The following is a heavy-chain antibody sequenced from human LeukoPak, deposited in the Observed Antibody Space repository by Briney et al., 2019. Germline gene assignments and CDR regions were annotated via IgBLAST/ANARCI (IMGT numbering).Heavy chain of an antibody. CDR1: GFTFANYA. V-gene: IGHV3-64*01. D-gene: IGHD6-19*01. CDR2: ILTNGVTK. Sequence: GGSLRLSCVASGFTFANYAMHWVRQAPARGLEYVSSILTNGVTKNYASSVKGRFTIARDNSKNTLYLQMGSLRGDDTAVYYCARDFDSGWTFDYWGLGTLVTVSS. CDR3: ARDFDSGWTFDY. J-gene: IGHJ4*02.